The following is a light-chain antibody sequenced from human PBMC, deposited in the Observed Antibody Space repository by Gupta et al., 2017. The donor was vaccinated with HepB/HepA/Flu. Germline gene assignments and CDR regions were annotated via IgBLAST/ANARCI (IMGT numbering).Light chain of an antibody. V-gene: IGKV4-1*01. CDR1: QSVLYSSNNKNY. J-gene: IGKJ1*01. CDR2: WAS. CDR3: QQYYSTLWT. Sequence: DIVMTQSPDSLAVSLGERATIHCKSSQSVLYSSNNKNYLAWSQQKPGQPPKLLIYWASTRESGVPDRFSGSGSGTDLTLTISSLQAEDVAVYYCQQYYSTLWTFGQGTKVEIK.